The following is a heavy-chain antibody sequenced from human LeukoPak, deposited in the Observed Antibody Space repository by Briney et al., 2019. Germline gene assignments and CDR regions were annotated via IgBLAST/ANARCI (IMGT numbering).Heavy chain of an antibody. CDR3: ARSKDILAGYCFDY. CDR2: IYYSGST. Sequence: EASETLSLTCTVSGGSISSYYWSWIRQPPGKGLEWIGYIYYSGSTNYNPSLKSRVTVSVDTAKKQFSLKLSSVTAADTAAYYCARSKDILAGYCFDYWGQGTLVTVSS. D-gene: IGHD3-9*01. J-gene: IGHJ4*02. V-gene: IGHV4-59*01. CDR1: GGSISSYY.